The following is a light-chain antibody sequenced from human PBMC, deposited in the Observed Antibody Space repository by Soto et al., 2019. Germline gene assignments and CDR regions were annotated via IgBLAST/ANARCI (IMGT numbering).Light chain of an antibody. CDR1: QRISNY. V-gene: IGKV1-39*01. J-gene: IGKJ2*01. CDR3: QQTYCTPYT. CDR2: AAS. Sequence: DIQMTQSPSSLSASVGDRVTITCRASQRISNYLNWYQQKPGKAPKLLIYAASSLQSGVPSRFGGSRSGTDFTLTISSLQPEDFATYYCQQTYCTPYTFGQGTKLKIK.